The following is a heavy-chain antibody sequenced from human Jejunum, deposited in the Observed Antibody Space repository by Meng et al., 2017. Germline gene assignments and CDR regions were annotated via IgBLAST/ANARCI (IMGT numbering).Heavy chain of an antibody. J-gene: IGHJ4*02. CDR3: AREYCISTTCYFDS. V-gene: IGHV4-61*01. D-gene: IGHD2-2*01. CDR2: RYYSGST. CDR1: GGSVSSTNCY. Sequence: QGLLQVAGPVLVRPSETLSLTCTVSGGSVSSTNCYWSWIRQPPGKGLEWIGYRYYSGSTNYNPSLKSRVTISVDTSKSQFSLKLFSVTAADTAVYYCAREYCISTTCYFDSWGQGTLVTVSS.